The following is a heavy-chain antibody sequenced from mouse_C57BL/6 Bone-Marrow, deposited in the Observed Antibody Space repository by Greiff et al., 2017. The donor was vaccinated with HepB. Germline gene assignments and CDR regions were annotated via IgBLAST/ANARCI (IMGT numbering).Heavy chain of an antibody. D-gene: IGHD1-1*01. J-gene: IGHJ2*01. CDR3: ARSMDYSSSLGVYFDY. CDR2: ISSGSSTI. V-gene: IGHV5-17*01. CDR1: GFTFSDYG. Sequence: EVKLMESGGGLVKPGGSLKLSCAASGFTFSDYGMHWVRQAPEKGLEWVAYISSGSSTIYYEETVKGQFTISRDKAKDTMFLQMTSLRSEDTAMYYCARSMDYSSSLGVYFDYWGQGTTLPVSS.